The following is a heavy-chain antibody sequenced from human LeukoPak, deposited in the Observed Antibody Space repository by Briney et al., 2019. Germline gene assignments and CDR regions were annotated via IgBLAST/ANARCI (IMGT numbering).Heavy chain of an antibody. D-gene: IGHD3-22*01. Sequence: PSGTLSLTCTVSGGSISSSSYYWGWIRQPPGKGLEWIGSIYYSGSTYYNPSLKSRVTISVDTSKNQFSLKLSSVTAADTAVYYCSRRAYYYDSSGYSYGGYFDYWGQGTPVTLSS. CDR1: GGSISSSSYY. V-gene: IGHV4-39*01. J-gene: IGHJ4*02. CDR3: SRRAYYYDSSGYSYGGYFDY. CDR2: IYYSGST.